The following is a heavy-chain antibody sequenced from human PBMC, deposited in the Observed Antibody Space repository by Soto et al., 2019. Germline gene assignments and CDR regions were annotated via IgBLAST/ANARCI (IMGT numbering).Heavy chain of an antibody. Sequence: QVQLQESGPGLVKPSETLSLTCTVSGGSISSYYWSWIRQPPGKGLEWIGYIYYSGSTNYNPSLXSRXNSSVDTSKNQFXQKXSXVTAADTAVYYCARAASIPYDILTGYYPSTNYGMDVWGQGTTVTVSS. CDR3: ARAASIPYDILTGYYPSTNYGMDV. V-gene: IGHV4-59*01. D-gene: IGHD3-9*01. J-gene: IGHJ6*02. CDR1: GGSISSYY. CDR2: IYYSGST.